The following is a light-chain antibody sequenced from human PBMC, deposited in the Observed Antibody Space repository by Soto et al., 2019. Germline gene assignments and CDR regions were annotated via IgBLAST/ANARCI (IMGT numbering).Light chain of an antibody. CDR3: AAWDDSLNEDV. J-gene: IGLJ1*01. V-gene: IGLV1-44*01. CDR2: GNN. Sequence: QSLLTQPPSVSGTPRQRATSTCSESSSNIGRNSVNWYQHLPETAPKLLTHGNNHRPSGVPDRFSGSKSGTSASLAISGIQPEDEGDYCCAAWDDSLNEDVFGDGTKVT. CDR1: SSNIGRNS.